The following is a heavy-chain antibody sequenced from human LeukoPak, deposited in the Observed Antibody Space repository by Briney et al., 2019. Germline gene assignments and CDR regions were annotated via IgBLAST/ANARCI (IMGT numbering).Heavy chain of an antibody. D-gene: IGHD3-22*01. V-gene: IGHV3-21*01. CDR2: ISSSGRYT. CDR3: ARLPYYYDSSGYRYYYYYMDV. CDR1: GFTFSSYS. Sequence: GGSLRLSCAASGFTFSSYSMNWVRQAPGKGLEWVSSISSSGRYTYYSDSVKGRFTISRDNAKNSLYLQMNSLRAEDTAVYYCARLPYYYDSSGYRYYYYYMDVWGKGTTVTISS. J-gene: IGHJ6*03.